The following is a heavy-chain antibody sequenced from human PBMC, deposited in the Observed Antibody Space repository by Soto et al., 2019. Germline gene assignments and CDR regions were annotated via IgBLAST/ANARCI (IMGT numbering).Heavy chain of an antibody. V-gene: IGHV3-33*01. CDR3: XXXXXXXXXXXXXXFDP. Sequence: QVQLVESGGGVVQPGRSLRLSCAASGFTFSSYGMXXXXXXXXXXXXXXXVLWYDGSNKYYADSVKGRFTISRDNSKXXXXXXXXXXXXXXXXXXXXXXXXXXXXXXXXXXFDPWGQGTLVTVSS. CDR1: GFTFSSYG. J-gene: IGHJ5*02. CDR2: LWYDGSNK.